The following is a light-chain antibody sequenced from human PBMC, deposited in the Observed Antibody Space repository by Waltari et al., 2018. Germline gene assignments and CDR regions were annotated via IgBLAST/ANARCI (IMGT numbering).Light chain of an antibody. CDR3: SSYTSSNTGV. Sequence: VSGSPGQSITISCTGTSSDDGGYKYVSWYQQHPGKAPKVMIYDVSKRPSGVSNRFSGSKSGNTVSVTICGLQAEDEADYYCSSYTSSNTGVFGGGTKLTVL. V-gene: IGLV2-14*04. CDR1: SSDDGGYKY. CDR2: DVS. J-gene: IGLJ3*02.